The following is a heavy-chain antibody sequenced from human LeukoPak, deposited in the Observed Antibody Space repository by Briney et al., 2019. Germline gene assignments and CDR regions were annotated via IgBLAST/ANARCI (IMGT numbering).Heavy chain of an antibody. D-gene: IGHD1-26*01. CDR2: ISWNSGTI. Sequence: GGSLRLSCAASGFTFSSYAMSWVRQAPGKGLEWVSGISWNSGTIGYADSVKGRFTISRDNAKNPLFLQMNSLRPEDMAFYYCAKGNSGSYSQDWFDPWGQGTLVTVSS. CDR1: GFTFSSYA. V-gene: IGHV3-9*03. J-gene: IGHJ5*02. CDR3: AKGNSGSYSQDWFDP.